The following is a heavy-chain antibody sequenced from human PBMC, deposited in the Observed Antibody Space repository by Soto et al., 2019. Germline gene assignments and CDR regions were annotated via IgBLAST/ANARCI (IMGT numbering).Heavy chain of an antibody. Sequence: GGSLRLSCAASGFTFSSYWMSWVRQAPGKGLEWVANIKQDGSEKYYVDSVKGRFTISRDNAKNSLYLQMNSLRAEDTAVYYCARGHIVVVTAIHYFDYWGQGTLVTVSS. V-gene: IGHV3-7*03. D-gene: IGHD2-21*02. CDR1: GFTFSSYW. CDR2: IKQDGSEK. CDR3: ARGHIVVVTAIHYFDY. J-gene: IGHJ4*02.